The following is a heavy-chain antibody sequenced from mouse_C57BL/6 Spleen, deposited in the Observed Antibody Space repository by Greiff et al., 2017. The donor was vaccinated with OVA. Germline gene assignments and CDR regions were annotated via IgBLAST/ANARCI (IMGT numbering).Heavy chain of an antibody. CDR2: ISSGSSTI. J-gene: IGHJ2*01. CDR1: GFTFSDYG. Sequence: DVKLVESGGGLVKPGGSLKLSCAASGFTFSDYGMHWVRQAPEKGLEWVAYISSGSSTIYYADTVKGRFTISRDNAKNTLYLQMTSLRSEDTAMYYCARSDYYSHYYFDYWGQGTTLTVSS. CDR3: ARSDYYSHYYFDY. D-gene: IGHD2-12*01. V-gene: IGHV5-17*01.